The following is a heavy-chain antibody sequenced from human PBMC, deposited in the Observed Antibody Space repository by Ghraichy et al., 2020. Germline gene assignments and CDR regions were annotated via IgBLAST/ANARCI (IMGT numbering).Heavy chain of an antibody. Sequence: SCAASGFTLSNYWMHWVRRAPGKGLVWVSRLKSDGSSPGYADSVRGRFTISRDNAKNTVYLEMNSLRADDTAVYYCARAGGGCSGGSCYPNAFDIWGQGTLVTVSS. D-gene: IGHD2-15*01. J-gene: IGHJ3*02. CDR3: ARAGGGCSGGSCYPNAFDI. V-gene: IGHV3-74*01. CDR1: GFTLSNYW. CDR2: LKSDGSSP.